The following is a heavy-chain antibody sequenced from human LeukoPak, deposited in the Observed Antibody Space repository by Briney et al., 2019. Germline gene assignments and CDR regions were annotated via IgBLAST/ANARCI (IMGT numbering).Heavy chain of an antibody. CDR2: VDHTGST. Sequence: ASETLSLTCTVSDDSITMYYWTWIRQPPGKGLEWIGYVDHTGSTKFNPSLNGRVSISRDTSKNFFSLRLRSVTAADTAVYFCARGRESSSTWYSSYYYFFNIDFWGKGTTVTVSS. J-gene: IGHJ6*03. D-gene: IGHD4-11*01. CDR3: ARGRESSSTWYSSYYYFFNIDF. V-gene: IGHV4-59*01. CDR1: DDSITMYY.